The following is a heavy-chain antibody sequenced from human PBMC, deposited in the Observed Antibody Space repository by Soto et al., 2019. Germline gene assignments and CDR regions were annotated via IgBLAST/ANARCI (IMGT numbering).Heavy chain of an antibody. V-gene: IGHV4-39*01. D-gene: IGHD2-21*02. CDR3: ARQRTTVVTQAYFDH. CDR2: IYYSGRT. CDR1: GESISSSSYY. J-gene: IGHJ4*02. Sequence: SETLSLTCIVSGESISSSSYYWGWIRQPPGKGLEWIGSIYYSGRTYYNPSFKSRVTISIDTSKNQFSLKLSSVTATDTAVYYCARQRTTVVTQAYFDHWGQGAMVTVYS.